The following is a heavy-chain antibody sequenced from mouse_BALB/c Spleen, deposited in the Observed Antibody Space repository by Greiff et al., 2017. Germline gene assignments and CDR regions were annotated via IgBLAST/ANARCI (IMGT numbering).Heavy chain of an antibody. CDR3: ARAGNWDNWFAY. D-gene: IGHD4-1*01. CDR2: ISYSGST. CDR1: GYSITSDYA. V-gene: IGHV3-2*02. J-gene: IGHJ3*01. Sequence: EVQLQESGPGLVKPSQSLSLTCTVTGYSITSDYAWNWIRQFPGNKLEWMGYISYSGSTSYNPSLKSRISITRDTSKNQFFLQLNSVTTEDTATYYCARAGNWDNWFAYWGQGTLVTVSA.